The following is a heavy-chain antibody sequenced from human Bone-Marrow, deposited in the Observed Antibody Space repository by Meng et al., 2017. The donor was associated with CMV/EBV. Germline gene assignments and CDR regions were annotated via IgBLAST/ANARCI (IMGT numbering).Heavy chain of an antibody. CDR1: GGSISSGGYY. CDR3: ARVRCWDYYDRRGAFDI. Sequence: SETLSLTCTVSGGSISSGGYYWSWIRQHPGKGLEWIGYIYYSGSTYYNPSLKSRVTISVDTSKNQFSLKLSSVTAADTAVYYCARVRCWDYYDRRGAFDIWGQGTMVTVSS. V-gene: IGHV4-31*03. D-gene: IGHD3-22*01. J-gene: IGHJ3*02. CDR2: IYYSGST.